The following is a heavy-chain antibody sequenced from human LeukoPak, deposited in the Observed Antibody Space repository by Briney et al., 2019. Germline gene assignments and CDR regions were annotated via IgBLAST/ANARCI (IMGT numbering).Heavy chain of an antibody. J-gene: IGHJ5*02. CDR3: ARLGFQWWFGESRPDWFDP. V-gene: IGHV3-23*01. CDR2: ISGTGGST. D-gene: IGHD3-10*01. CDR1: GFTFSTYA. Sequence: PGGSLRLSCAASGFTFSTYAMIWVRQAPAKGLEWVSLISGTGGSTYYADSVKGRFTISRDNSKNTLYLQMNSLRAEDTAVYYCARLGFQWWFGESRPDWFDPWGQGTLVTVSS.